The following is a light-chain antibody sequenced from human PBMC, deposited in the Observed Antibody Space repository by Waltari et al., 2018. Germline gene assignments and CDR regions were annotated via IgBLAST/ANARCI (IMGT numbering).Light chain of an antibody. CDR1: QSVSTT. Sequence: ETVMTQSPPTLSLSPGERATLSCRASQSVSTTLAWYQQRPGQAPRLLIYGASIRATGVPARFSGRGAGTEFTLTISSLQSEDFAVYYCQQYNNWPPYIFGKGFQLEI. CDR2: GAS. V-gene: IGKV3-15*01. J-gene: IGKJ2*01. CDR3: QQYNNWPPYI.